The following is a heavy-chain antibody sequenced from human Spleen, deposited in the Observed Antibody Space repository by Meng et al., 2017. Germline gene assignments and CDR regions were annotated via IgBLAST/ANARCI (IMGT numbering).Heavy chain of an antibody. D-gene: IGHD2/OR15-2a*01. V-gene: IGHV1-2*02. CDR2: INPDSGT. CDR3: AKDLSGSIDY. CDR1: GYTFTTYG. J-gene: IGHJ4*02. Sequence: QVQLVQSGAEVKKPGASVKVSCKASGYTFTTYGIHWVRQAPGQRLEWMGWINPDSGTNYAQRFQGRVTLIWDTSISTAYMDLSSLRSDDTAMYYCAKDLSGSIDYWGQGTLVTVSS.